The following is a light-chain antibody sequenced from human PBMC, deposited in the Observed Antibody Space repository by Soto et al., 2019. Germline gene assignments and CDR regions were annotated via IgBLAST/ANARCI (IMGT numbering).Light chain of an antibody. CDR2: DVS. V-gene: IGLV2-14*01. CDR1: SSDVGGYNY. J-gene: IGLJ2*01. CDR3: SSYTSSSTYVV. Sequence: QSALTQPASVSGSPGQSITISCTGTSSDVGGYNYVSWYQQHPGKAPKLMIYDVSNRPSGVSNRFSGSKSGNTASLTISGLQADDEADYDCSSYTSSSTYVVFGGGTKVTVL.